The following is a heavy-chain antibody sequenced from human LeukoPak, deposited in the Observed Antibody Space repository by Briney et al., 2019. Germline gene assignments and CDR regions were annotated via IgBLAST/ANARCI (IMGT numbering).Heavy chain of an antibody. Sequence: GASVKVSCKASGGTFSSYAISWVRQAPGQGLEWMGWINPNSGGTNYAQKFQGRVTMTRDTSISTAYMELSRLRSDDTAVYYCARGRSADYYDSSGYVIDYWGQGTLVTVSS. J-gene: IGHJ4*02. CDR1: GGTFSSYA. V-gene: IGHV1-2*02. CDR2: INPNSGGT. CDR3: ARGRSADYYDSSGYVIDY. D-gene: IGHD3-22*01.